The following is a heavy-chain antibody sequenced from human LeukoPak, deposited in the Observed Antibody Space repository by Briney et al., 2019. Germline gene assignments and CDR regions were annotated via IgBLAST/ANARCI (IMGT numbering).Heavy chain of an antibody. Sequence: ASVKVSCKVSGYTLTELSMHWVRQAPGKGLEWMGGFDPEDGETIYAQKFQGRVTMTEDTSADTAYMELSSLRSEDTAVYYCAAGVSQGGYYFDYWGQGTLVTVSS. CDR3: AAGVSQGGYYFDY. CDR2: FDPEDGET. CDR1: GYTLTELS. D-gene: IGHD3-16*01. J-gene: IGHJ4*02. V-gene: IGHV1-24*01.